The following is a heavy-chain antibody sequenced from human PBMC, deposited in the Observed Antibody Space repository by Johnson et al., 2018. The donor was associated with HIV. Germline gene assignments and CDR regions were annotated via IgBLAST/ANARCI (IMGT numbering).Heavy chain of an antibody. CDR3: ARVVAFGWELNDAFDI. CDR1: GFTVSSNY. CDR2: INWKGGST. V-gene: IGHV3-20*04. J-gene: IGHJ3*02. Sequence: VQLVESGGGLVQSGGSLRLSCAASGFTVSSNYMSWVRQVAGKGLEWVSGINWKGGSTGYADSVKGRFTISRDNAKKHLYLQMNSLRGEDTALYYCARVVAFGWELNDAFDIWGQGTMVTVSS. D-gene: IGHD1-26*01.